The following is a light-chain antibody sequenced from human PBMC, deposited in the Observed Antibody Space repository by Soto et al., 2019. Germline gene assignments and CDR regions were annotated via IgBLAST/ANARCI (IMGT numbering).Light chain of an antibody. CDR3: QHYGTARVT. V-gene: IGKV3-20*01. J-gene: IGKJ3*01. CDR1: QSVSSNY. CDR2: GAS. Sequence: EIVLTQSPGTLSLSPGERATLSCRASQSVSSNYLAWYQQKPGQAPRLLIYGASSRATGVPDRFSGSGSGTDCTLTISRLEPEDVAVYYCQHYGTARVTFGPGTKVDIK.